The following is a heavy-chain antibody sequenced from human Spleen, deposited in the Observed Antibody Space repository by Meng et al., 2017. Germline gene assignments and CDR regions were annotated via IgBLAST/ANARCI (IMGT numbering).Heavy chain of an antibody. CDR2: IHFSGST. D-gene: IGHD2/OR15-2a*01. CDR3: ARGGASSKWFDP. CDR1: GGSFSGYY. Sequence: QVQLQQWGAGLLKPSEALSLTCAVFGGSFSGYYWSWIRQPPGKGLEWIGYIHFSGSTYYNPSLNSRITISVDMSRNQFSLNLTSVTAADTAVYYCARGGASSKWFDPWGQGTLVTVSS. J-gene: IGHJ5*02. V-gene: IGHV4-34*01.